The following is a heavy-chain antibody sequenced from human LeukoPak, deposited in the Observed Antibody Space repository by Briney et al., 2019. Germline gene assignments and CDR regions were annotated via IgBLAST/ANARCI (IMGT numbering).Heavy chain of an antibody. V-gene: IGHV3-23*01. CDR2: ISGSGGST. D-gene: IGHD5-24*01. CDR1: GFTFSSYA. J-gene: IGHJ6*02. CDR3: AKESMATITEGHYGMDV. Sequence: GGSLRLSCAASGFTFSSYAMSWVRQAPGKGLEWVSAISGSGGSTYYADSVKGRFTISRDNSKNTLYLQMNSLRAEDTAVYYCAKESMATITEGHYGMDVWGQGTTVTVSS.